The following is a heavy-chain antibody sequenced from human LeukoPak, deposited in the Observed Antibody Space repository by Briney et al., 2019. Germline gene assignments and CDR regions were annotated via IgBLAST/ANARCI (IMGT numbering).Heavy chain of an antibody. J-gene: IGHJ6*02. CDR1: GGTFSSYA. CDR3: ARRSMIVGDYYGMDV. D-gene: IGHD3-22*01. Sequence: SVKVSCKASGGTFSSYAISWVRQAPGQGLEWMGRIIPILGIANYAQKFQGRVTITADKSTSTAYMELSSLRSEDTAVYYCARRSMIVGDYYGMDVWGQGTTVTVSS. CDR2: IIPILGIA. V-gene: IGHV1-69*04.